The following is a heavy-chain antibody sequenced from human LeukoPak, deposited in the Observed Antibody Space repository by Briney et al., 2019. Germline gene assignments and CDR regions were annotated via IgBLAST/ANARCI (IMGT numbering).Heavy chain of an antibody. CDR3: AREYEYCSSTSCYNVVFDY. V-gene: IGHV3-7*03. CDR1: GFTFSSYA. J-gene: IGHJ4*02. CDR2: IKQDGSEK. Sequence: PGGSLRLSCAASGFTFSSYAMSWVRQAPGKGLEWVANIKQDGSEKYYVDSVKGRFTISRDNAKNSLYLQMNSLRAEDTAVYYCAREYEYCSSTSCYNVVFDYWGQGTLVTVSS. D-gene: IGHD2-2*02.